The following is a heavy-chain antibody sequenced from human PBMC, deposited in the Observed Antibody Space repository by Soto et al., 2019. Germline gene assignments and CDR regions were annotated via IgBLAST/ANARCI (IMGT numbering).Heavy chain of an antibody. Sequence: KPSESLSLTCTVSGRSTRGHYWTWIRPPPGDGMEWIGNIFYSGSTNYSPSLKSRVSISVDTAKNQFSLKLNSVTAADTAVSYCARVGSSGWSPDYWGQGTLVTVSS. CDR1: GRSTRGHY. J-gene: IGHJ4*02. CDR2: IFYSGST. CDR3: ARVGSSGWSPDY. V-gene: IGHV4-59*11. D-gene: IGHD6-19*01.